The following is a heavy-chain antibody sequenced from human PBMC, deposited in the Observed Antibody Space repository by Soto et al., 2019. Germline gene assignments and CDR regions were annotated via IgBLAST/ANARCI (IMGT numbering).Heavy chain of an antibody. Sequence: SETLSLTCSVSDGSISSYYWSWIRQPQGKGLEWIGNIYHSGSTNYSPSLKNRVTISMDTSKNQFSLKLRSVSAADTAVYYCARVWFGELYFDYWGQGTLVTVSS. CDR1: DGSISSYY. CDR2: IYHSGST. CDR3: ARVWFGELYFDY. J-gene: IGHJ4*02. D-gene: IGHD3-10*01. V-gene: IGHV4-59*01.